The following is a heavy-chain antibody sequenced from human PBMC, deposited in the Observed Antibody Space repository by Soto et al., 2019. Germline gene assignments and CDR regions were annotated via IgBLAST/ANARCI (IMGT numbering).Heavy chain of an antibody. V-gene: IGHV3-33*01. J-gene: IGHJ4*02. Sequence: GSLRLSCAASGFTFSSYGMHWVRQAPGKGLEWVAVIWYDGSNKYYADSVKGRFTISRDNSKNTLYLQMNSLRAEDTAVYYCARARGYSGYGPDYWGQGTLVTVSS. CDR1: GFTFSSYG. D-gene: IGHD5-12*01. CDR3: ARARGYSGYGPDY. CDR2: IWYDGSNK.